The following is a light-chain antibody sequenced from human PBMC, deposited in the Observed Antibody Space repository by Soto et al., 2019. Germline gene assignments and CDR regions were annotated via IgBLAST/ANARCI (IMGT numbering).Light chain of an antibody. CDR3: AAWDDSLSGLV. J-gene: IGLJ2*01. CDR2: RNN. V-gene: IGLV1-47*01. CDR1: SSNIGSNY. Sequence: QSVLTQPPSASGTPGQRVTISCSGSSSNIGSNYVYWYQQLPATAPKLLIYRNNQRPSGVPDRFSGSKSGTSASLAISGLRSEDEADYYCAAWDDSLSGLVFGGGTKLTVL.